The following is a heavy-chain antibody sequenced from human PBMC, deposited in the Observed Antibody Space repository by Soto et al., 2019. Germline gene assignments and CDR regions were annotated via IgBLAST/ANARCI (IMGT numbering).Heavy chain of an antibody. CDR2: TYYRAKSYN. CDR1: GDSVSINSAA. D-gene: IGHD7-27*01. J-gene: IGHJ3*02. Sequence: KQSQTLSLTCAISGDSVSINSAAWNWIRQSPSRGLEWLGRTYYRAKSYNDYAVSVKSRITINTDTSKNQFSIQLNSVTAEDSAVYYCARAATGDRGYAFDIWGQGTMVTVSS. V-gene: IGHV6-1*01. CDR3: ARAATGDRGYAFDI.